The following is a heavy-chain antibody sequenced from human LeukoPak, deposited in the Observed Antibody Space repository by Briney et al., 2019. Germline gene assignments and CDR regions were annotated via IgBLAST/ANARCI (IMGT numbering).Heavy chain of an antibody. J-gene: IGHJ2*01. CDR3: ARGYCSSTSCYTDWYFDL. D-gene: IGHD2-2*02. V-gene: IGHV1-69*13. CDR2: IIPIFGTA. CDR1: GGTFSSYA. Sequence: SVKVSCKASGGTFSSYAISWVRQAPGQGLEWMGGIIPIFGTANYAQKFQGRVTITADESTSTAYMELSSLRSEDTAVYYCARGYCSSTSCYTDWYFDLWGRGTLVTVSS.